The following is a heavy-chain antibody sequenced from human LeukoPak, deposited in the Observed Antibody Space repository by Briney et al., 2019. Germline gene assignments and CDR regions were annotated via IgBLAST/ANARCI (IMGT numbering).Heavy chain of an antibody. V-gene: IGHV3-30*02. D-gene: IGHD3-22*01. CDR3: AKDSSGRNTWTGTYYYDSSGYYFDAFDI. Sequence: PGGSLRLSCATPGFTFSTYGMHWVRQAPGKGLEWVAFIRFDGSNVGSNVYYADSVKGRFTISRDNSKNTLYLQMNSLRAEDTAVYYCAKDSSGRNTWTGTYYYDSSGYYFDAFDIWGQGTMVTVSS. CDR1: GFTFSTYG. J-gene: IGHJ3*02. CDR2: IRFDGSNVGSNV.